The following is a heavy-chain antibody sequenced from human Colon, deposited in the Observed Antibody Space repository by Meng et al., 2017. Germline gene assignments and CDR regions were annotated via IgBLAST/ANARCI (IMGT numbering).Heavy chain of an antibody. V-gene: IGHV4-4*02. CDR1: GGSISSSNC. J-gene: IGHJ4*02. Sequence: VHLQVSGPGLVKPSVTLSLTCAVSGGSISSSNCWSWVRQPPGKGLELIGEIYHSGSTNYNPSLKSRVTISVDKSKNQFSLKLSSVPAADTAVYYCARDSRWLESYYFDYWGQGTLVTVSS. CDR3: ARDSRWLESYYFDY. CDR2: IYHSGST. D-gene: IGHD6-19*01.